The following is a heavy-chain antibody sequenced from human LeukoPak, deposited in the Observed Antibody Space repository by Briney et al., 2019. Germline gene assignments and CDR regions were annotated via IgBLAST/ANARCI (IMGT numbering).Heavy chain of an antibody. CDR3: ARDRLRYSNYYFDY. CDR1: GGSTSSGDYY. V-gene: IGHV4-30-4*08. CDR2: IYSSGST. J-gene: IGHJ4*02. D-gene: IGHD4-11*01. Sequence: TSQTLSLTCTVSGGSTSSGDYYWSWIRQPPGKGLEWIGYIYSSGSTYYNPSLKSRVTMSIDTSNNQFSLKLSSVTAADTAVYYCARDRLRYSNYYFDYWGQGTLVTVSS.